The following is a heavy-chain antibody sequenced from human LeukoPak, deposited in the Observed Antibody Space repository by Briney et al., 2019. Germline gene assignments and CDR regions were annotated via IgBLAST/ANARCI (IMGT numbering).Heavy chain of an antibody. V-gene: IGHV3-23*01. J-gene: IGHJ4*02. CDR2: ISGSGGTS. D-gene: IGHD3-10*01. Sequence: GGTLRLSCAASGFIYSRYGMSWVRQAPGKGLEWVSAISGSGGTSYYVDSVKGRFTISRDNSKNTLYLEVISLTAEDTAVYYCAKDDAWLRFGEWSQGTLVTVSS. CDR3: AKDDAWLRFGE. CDR1: GFIYSRYG.